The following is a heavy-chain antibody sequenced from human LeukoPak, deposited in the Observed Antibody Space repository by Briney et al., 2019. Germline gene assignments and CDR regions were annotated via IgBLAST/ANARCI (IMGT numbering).Heavy chain of an antibody. CDR1: GYTFTSYG. Sequence: ASEKVSCKASGYTFTSYGISWVRQAPGQGLEWMGWISGYNDNTNYAQKLQGRVTMTTDTSTSTAYMELRSLRSDDTAVYYCATSGYDILTGYYPAFDYWGQGTLVTVSS. J-gene: IGHJ4*02. CDR2: ISGYNDNT. V-gene: IGHV1-18*01. D-gene: IGHD3-9*01. CDR3: ATSGYDILTGYYPAFDY.